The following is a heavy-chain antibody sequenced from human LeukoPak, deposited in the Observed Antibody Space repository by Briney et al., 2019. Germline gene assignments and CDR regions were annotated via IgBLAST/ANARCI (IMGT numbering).Heavy chain of an antibody. CDR2: ISGLSSYT. CDR3: GRAFPPLRTSSAGDL. V-gene: IGHV3-21*01. Sequence: GGSLRLSCSASRLTFSDYDMNWVRQAPGKGLEWVSSISGLSSYTYYGESVKGRFSISRDNAKNSLYLQMNSLGAEDTATYYCGRAFPPLRTSSAGDLWGQGILVTVSS. D-gene: IGHD3-16*01. CDR1: RLTFSDYD. J-gene: IGHJ4*02.